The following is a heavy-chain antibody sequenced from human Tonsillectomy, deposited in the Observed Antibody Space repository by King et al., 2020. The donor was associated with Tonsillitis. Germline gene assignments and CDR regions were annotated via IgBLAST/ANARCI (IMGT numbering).Heavy chain of an antibody. CDR2: IYCSGST. CDR3: ARDPGGNYFDY. Sequence: QLQESGPGLVKPSETLSLTCTVSGDSISSYYWNWIRQPPGKGLEWIGYIYCSGSTNYNPSLKSRVTISVDTSKNQFSLKLSSVTAADTAVYYCARDPGGNYFDYWGQGTLVTVSS. V-gene: IGHV4-59*01. CDR1: GDSISSYY. J-gene: IGHJ4*02. D-gene: IGHD1-26*01.